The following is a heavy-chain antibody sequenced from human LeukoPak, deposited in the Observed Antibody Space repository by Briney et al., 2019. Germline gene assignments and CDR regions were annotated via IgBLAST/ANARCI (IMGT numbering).Heavy chain of an antibody. D-gene: IGHD1-26*01. CDR2: IRYDGSNK. J-gene: IGHJ4*02. Sequence: GGSLRLSCAASGFVFSSYGMHWVRQAPGKGLEWVAFIRYDGSNKYYADSVKGRFTIFRDNSKNTLYVQMNSLRAEDTAVYYCAKDHSGSVFPRDFDYWGQGTLVTVSS. CDR3: AKDHSGSVFPRDFDY. CDR1: GFVFSSYG. V-gene: IGHV3-30*02.